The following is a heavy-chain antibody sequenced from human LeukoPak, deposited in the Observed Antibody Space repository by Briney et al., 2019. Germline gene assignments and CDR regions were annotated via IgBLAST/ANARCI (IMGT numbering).Heavy chain of an antibody. CDR2: INHSGST. V-gene: IGHV4-34*01. CDR1: GGSFSGYY. D-gene: IGHD3-3*01. J-gene: IGHJ6*03. Sequence: SETLSLTCAVYGGSFSGYYWSWIRQPPGKGLEWIGEINHSGSTNYNPSLKSRVTISVDTSKNQFSLKLSSVTAADTAVYYCARGRIFGVIYYYYYMDVWGKETTVTVSS. CDR3: ARGRIFGVIYYYYYMDV.